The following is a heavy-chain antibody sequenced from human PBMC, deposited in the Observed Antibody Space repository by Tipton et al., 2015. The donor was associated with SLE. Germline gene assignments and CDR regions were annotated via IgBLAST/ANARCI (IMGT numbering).Heavy chain of an antibody. V-gene: IGHV3-21*01. CDR3: ARSLGGGYNSRPFDY. Sequence: SLRLSCAASGFTFSSYSMNWVRQAPGKGLEWVSSISSSSSYIYYADSVKGRFTISRDNAKNSLYLQMNSLRAEDTAVYYCARSLGGGYNSRPFDYWGQGILVTVSS. CDR2: ISSSSSYI. J-gene: IGHJ4*02. D-gene: IGHD5-24*01. CDR1: GFTFSSYS.